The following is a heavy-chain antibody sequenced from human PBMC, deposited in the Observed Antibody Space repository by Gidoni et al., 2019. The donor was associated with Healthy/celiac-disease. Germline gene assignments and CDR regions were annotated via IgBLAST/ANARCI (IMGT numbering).Heavy chain of an antibody. V-gene: IGHV3-23*01. CDR2: ISGSGGSK. J-gene: IGHJ4*02. CDR1: GFTFRSYA. Sequence: EVQLLESGGGVVQPGGSLRLSCAASGFTFRSYAMSWVRQAPGKGLEWVSEISGSGGSKDYADAVKGRFTISRDNSKNTLYLQMNSLRAEDTAVYYCAKLGIVGATTRYYFDYWGQGTLVTVSS. D-gene: IGHD1-26*01. CDR3: AKLGIVGATTRYYFDY.